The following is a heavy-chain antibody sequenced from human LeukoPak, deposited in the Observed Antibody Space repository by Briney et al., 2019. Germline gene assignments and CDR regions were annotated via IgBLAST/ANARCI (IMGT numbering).Heavy chain of an antibody. CDR2: ISGSGGST. V-gene: IGHV3-23*01. CDR3: AKSGGMVRGVIRAFDI. D-gene: IGHD3-10*01. J-gene: IGHJ3*02. CDR1: GFTFSSDA. Sequence: GGSLRLSCAASGFTFSSDAMSGVRQAPGKGLGGVSAISGSGGSTYYADSVKGWFTISRDNSKNTMYLQMKSLRAEDTAVYYCAKSGGMVRGVIRAFDIWGQGTMVTVSS.